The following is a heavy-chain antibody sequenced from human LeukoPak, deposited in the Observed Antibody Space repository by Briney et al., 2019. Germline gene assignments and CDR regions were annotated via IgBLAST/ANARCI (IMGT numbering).Heavy chain of an antibody. CDR3: AREPQGYFDY. CDR1: GFTVSSNY. CDR2: IYSGGST. V-gene: IGHV3-53*01. Sequence: GGSLRLSCAASGFTVSSNYMSWVREAPGKGLEWVSVIYSGGSTYYADSVKGRFTISRDNSKNTLYLQMNSLRAEDTAVYYCAREPQGYFDYWGQGTLVTVSS. J-gene: IGHJ4*02.